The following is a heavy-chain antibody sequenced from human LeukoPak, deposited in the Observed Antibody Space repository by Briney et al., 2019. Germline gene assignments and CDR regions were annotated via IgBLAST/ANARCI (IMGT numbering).Heavy chain of an antibody. CDR2: VNPNSGHT. J-gene: IGHJ4*02. Sequence: ASVKVSSTASAYTFTSYDVNWVRQAPGQGLEWVGWVNPNSGHTGYAQKFQGRVTMTTNTSISTAYMELSSLRSEDTAVYYCARGAPGSYCSGGSCPYFDYWGQGTLVSVSS. D-gene: IGHD2-15*01. CDR3: ARGAPGSYCSGGSCPYFDY. CDR1: AYTFTSYD. V-gene: IGHV1-8*01.